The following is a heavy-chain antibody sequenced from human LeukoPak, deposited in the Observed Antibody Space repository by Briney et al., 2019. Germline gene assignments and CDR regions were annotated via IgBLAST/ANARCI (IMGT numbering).Heavy chain of an antibody. V-gene: IGHV4-4*02. CDR2: IYHSGST. J-gene: IGHJ4*02. CDR3: ARVRVSYGSGSQFPDY. Sequence: SGTLSLTCAVSGGSISSSNWWSWVRQPPGKGLEWIGEIYHSGSTNYNPSLKSRVTISVDKSKNQFSLKLSSVTAADTAVYYCARVRVSYGSGSQFPDYWGQGTLVTVSS. CDR1: GGSISSSNW. D-gene: IGHD3-10*01.